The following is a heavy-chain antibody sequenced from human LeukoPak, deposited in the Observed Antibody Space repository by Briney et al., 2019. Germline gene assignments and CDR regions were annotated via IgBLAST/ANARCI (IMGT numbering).Heavy chain of an antibody. CDR2: IYYSGST. CDR3: ARALGDYGDYYDAFDI. J-gene: IGHJ3*02. Sequence: SETLSLTCTVSGGSISSYYWSWIRQPPGKGLELIAYIYYSGSTNYNPSLKSRVTISVDTSKNQFSLKLSSVTAADTAVYYCARALGDYGDYYDAFDIWGQGTMVTVSS. V-gene: IGHV4-59*01. CDR1: GGSISSYY. D-gene: IGHD4-17*01.